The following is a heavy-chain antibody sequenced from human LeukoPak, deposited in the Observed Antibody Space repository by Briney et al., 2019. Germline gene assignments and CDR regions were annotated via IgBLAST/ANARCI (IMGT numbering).Heavy chain of an antibody. CDR1: GFTFSSYW. D-gene: IGHD2-8*01. J-gene: IGHJ4*02. CDR2: IKQDGSEK. Sequence: GGSLRLSCAASGFTFSSYWMSWVRQAPGKGLEWVANIKQDGSEKYYVDSVKGRFTISRDNAKISLYLQMNSLRAEDTAVYYCAREEGAIVLMVYASYYFDYWGQGTLVTVSS. CDR3: AREEGAIVLMVYASYYFDY. V-gene: IGHV3-7*01.